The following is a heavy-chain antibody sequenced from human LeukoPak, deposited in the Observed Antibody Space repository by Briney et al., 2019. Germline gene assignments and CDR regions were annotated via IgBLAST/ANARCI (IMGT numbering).Heavy chain of an antibody. V-gene: IGHV4-34*01. J-gene: IGHJ4*02. CDR2: INHSGST. CDR3: ARALSRTMVRVSYYFDY. Sequence: KPSETLSLTYAVYGVSFSGYYWSWIRQPPGKGLEWIGEINHSGSTNYNPSLKSRVTISVDTSKNQFSLKLSSVTAADTAVYYCARALSRTMVRVSYYFDYWGQGTLVTVSS. D-gene: IGHD3-10*01. CDR1: GVSFSGYY.